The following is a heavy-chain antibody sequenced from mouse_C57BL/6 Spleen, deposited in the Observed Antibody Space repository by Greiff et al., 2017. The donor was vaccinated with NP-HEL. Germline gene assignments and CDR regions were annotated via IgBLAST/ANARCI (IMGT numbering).Heavy chain of an antibody. CDR2: IDPSDSYT. V-gene: IGHV1-69*01. Sequence: QVQLQQPGAELVMPGASVKLSCKASGYTFTSYWMHWVKQRPGQGLEWIGEIDPSDSYTNYNQKFKGKSTLTVDKSSSTAYMQLSSLTSEDSAVYYCAGGSNYYAMDYWGQGTSVTVSS. CDR1: GYTFTSYW. J-gene: IGHJ4*01. CDR3: AGGSNYYAMDY.